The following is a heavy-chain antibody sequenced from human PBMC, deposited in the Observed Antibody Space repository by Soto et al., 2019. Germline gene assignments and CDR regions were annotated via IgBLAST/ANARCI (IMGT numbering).Heavy chain of an antibody. D-gene: IGHD6-19*01. J-gene: IGHJ4*02. CDR3: ARLAVAGTPVV. V-gene: IGHV1-8*01. CDR1: GYTFTSYD. CDR2: MNPTSGKT. Sequence: QVQLVQSGAEVKKPGASVKVSCKASGYTFTSYDINWVRQATGQGLVWMGWMNPTSGKTGYAQKFKGRVTMTRNTSISTAYRELSSLRSEDTAVYYCARLAVAGTPVVWGQGTLVTVSS.